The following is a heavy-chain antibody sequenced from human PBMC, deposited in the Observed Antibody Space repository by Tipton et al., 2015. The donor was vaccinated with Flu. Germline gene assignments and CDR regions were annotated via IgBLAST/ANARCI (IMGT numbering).Heavy chain of an antibody. CDR2: IYYSGST. CDR3: ASTAMVRGVINGVDY. D-gene: IGHD3-10*01. CDR1: GGSISSGGYY. J-gene: IGHJ4*02. Sequence: TLSLTCTVPGGSISSGGYYWSWIRQHPGKGLEWIGYIYYSGSTYYNPSLKSRVTISVDTSKNQFSLKLSSVTAADTAVYYCASTAMVRGVINGVDYWGQGTLVTVSS. V-gene: IGHV4-31*03.